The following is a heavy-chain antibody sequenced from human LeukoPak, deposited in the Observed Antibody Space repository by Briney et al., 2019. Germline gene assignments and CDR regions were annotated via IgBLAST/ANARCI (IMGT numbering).Heavy chain of an antibody. D-gene: IGHD3-10*01. CDR1: GFTFSSFE. CDR3: ARVRPYSETNYDPYYYYVDV. CDR2: ICGSGSTK. V-gene: IGHV3-48*03. Sequence: PGGSLRLSCAASGFTFSSFEMNWVRQAPGKGPEWLSYICGSGSTKYYADSVKGRFTISRDNAKNSLFLQLNSLRAEDTAHYYCARVRPYSETNYDPYYYYVDVWGKGTTVTVSS. J-gene: IGHJ6*03.